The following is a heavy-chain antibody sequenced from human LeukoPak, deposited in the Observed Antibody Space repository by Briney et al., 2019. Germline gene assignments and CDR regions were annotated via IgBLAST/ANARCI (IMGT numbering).Heavy chain of an antibody. D-gene: IGHD3-3*01. Sequence: ASVKVTCKASGYTFTSYYMHWVRQAPGQGLEWMGIINPSGGSTSYAQKFQGRVTMTRDMSTSTVYMELSSLRSEDTAVYYCARVSYDIWSGYSEYMDVWGKGTTVTVSS. CDR3: ARVSYDIWSGYSEYMDV. V-gene: IGHV1-46*01. J-gene: IGHJ6*03. CDR2: INPSGGST. CDR1: GYTFTSYY.